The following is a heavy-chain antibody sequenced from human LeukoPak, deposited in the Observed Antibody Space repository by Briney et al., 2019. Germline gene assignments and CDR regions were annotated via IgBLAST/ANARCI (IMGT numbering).Heavy chain of an antibody. V-gene: IGHV1-3*01. Sequence: GASVKVSCKASGYTFTSYAMHWVRQAPEQRLEWMGWINAGNGNTKYSQKFQGRVTITRDTSASTAYMELSSLRSEDTAVYYCARVYGSGSYDYYYGMDVWGKGTTVTVSS. CDR2: INAGNGNT. CDR3: ARVYGSGSYDYYYGMDV. J-gene: IGHJ6*04. D-gene: IGHD3-10*01. CDR1: GYTFTSYA.